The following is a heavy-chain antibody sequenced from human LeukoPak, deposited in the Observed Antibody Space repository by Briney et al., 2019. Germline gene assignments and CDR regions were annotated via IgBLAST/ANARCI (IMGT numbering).Heavy chain of an antibody. D-gene: IGHD6-19*01. CDR3: ARTPEDSSGWYYFDY. CDR1: GGSISSYY. Sequence: PSETLSLTCTVSGGSISSYYWSWIRQPPGKGLEWIGYIYYSGSTNYNPSLKSRVTISVDTSKNQFSLKLSSVTAADTAVYYCARTPEDSSGWYYFDYWGQGTLVAVSS. CDR2: IYYSGST. J-gene: IGHJ4*02. V-gene: IGHV4-59*01.